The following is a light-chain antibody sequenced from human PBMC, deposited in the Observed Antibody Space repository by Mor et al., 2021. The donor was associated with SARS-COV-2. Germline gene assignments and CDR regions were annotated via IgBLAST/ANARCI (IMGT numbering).Light chain of an antibody. CDR3: QQYGSSPT. CDR2: DAS. J-gene: IGKJ5*01. V-gene: IGKV3-20*01. Sequence: GEPPRLLIYDASSRAPGTPDRFSGSGSGTDFTLTISRLEPEDVGLYYCQQYGSSPTFGPGTRLEI.